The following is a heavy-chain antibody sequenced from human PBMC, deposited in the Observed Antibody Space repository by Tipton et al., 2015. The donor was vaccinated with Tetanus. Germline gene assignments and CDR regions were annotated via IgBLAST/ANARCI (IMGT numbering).Heavy chain of an antibody. V-gene: IGHV3-7*01. CDR3: ARGLERLYCSSTVCHPNWCGP. CDR2: IKHDGSGK. J-gene: IGHJ5*02. D-gene: IGHD2-2*01. CDR1: GFTFSDFW. Sequence: SLRLSCAASGFTFSDFWMTWVRQAPGKGLEWVANIKHDGSGKSYVDSVKGRFSVSRDNAKNSLFLQMNSLRVEDTAVYYCARGLERLYCSSTVCHPNWCGPWGQGTLVTVSS.